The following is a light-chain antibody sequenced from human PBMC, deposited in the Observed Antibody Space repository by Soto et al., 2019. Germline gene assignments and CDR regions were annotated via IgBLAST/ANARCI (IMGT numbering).Light chain of an antibody. J-gene: IGKJ1*01. CDR2: DAS. V-gene: IGKV1-5*01. CDR1: QSISSW. CDR3: QQYNSYWWT. Sequence: DIQMTQSPSTLSASVGDRVTITCRASQSISSWLAWYQQKPEKAPKLLIYDASSLESGVPSRFSGSGSGTEFTLTISSLQPDDFATYYCQQYNSYWWTFGQGTKVEIK.